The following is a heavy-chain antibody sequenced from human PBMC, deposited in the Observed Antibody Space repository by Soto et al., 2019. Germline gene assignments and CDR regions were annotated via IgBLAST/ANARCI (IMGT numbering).Heavy chain of an antibody. CDR2: INHSGST. Sequence: QVQLQQWGAGLLKPSETLSLTCAVYGGSFSGYYWSWIRQPPGKGLEWIGEINHSGSTNYNPSLKGRVTISVDTSKNQFSLKLSSVTAADTAVYYCARGRMRSSSYRGVGDKCFDYWGQGTLVTVSS. J-gene: IGHJ4*02. V-gene: IGHV4-34*01. D-gene: IGHD6-6*01. CDR3: ARGRMRSSSYRGVGDKCFDY. CDR1: GGSFSGYY.